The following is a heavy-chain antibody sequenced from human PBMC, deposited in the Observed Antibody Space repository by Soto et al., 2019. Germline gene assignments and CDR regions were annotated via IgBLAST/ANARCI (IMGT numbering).Heavy chain of an antibody. CDR2: ISAYNGNT. Sequence: QVQLVQSGAEVKKPGASVKVSCKASGYTFTSYGISWVRQAPGQGLEWMGWISAYNGNTNYAQKLQGRVTMTTDTSTRPAYMELRSLRSDDTAVYYCARDLQGYCSGGSCLSPFDPWGQGTLVTVSS. J-gene: IGHJ5*02. V-gene: IGHV1-18*01. CDR3: ARDLQGYCSGGSCLSPFDP. CDR1: GYTFTSYG. D-gene: IGHD2-15*01.